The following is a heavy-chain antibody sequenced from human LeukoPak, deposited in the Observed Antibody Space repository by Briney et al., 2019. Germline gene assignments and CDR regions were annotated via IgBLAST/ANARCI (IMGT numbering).Heavy chain of an antibody. V-gene: IGHV3-48*03. CDR1: GFTFRSYE. CDR3: AKEATTVATPGIDY. J-gene: IGHJ4*02. D-gene: IGHD4-23*01. CDR2: ITSSGSTI. Sequence: PGGSLRLSCAASGFTFRSYEMNWVRQAPGKGLEWVSYITSSGSTIYYADSVKGRFTISRDNAKNSLYLQMISLRAEDTAIYYCAKEATTVATPGIDYWGQGTLVTVSS.